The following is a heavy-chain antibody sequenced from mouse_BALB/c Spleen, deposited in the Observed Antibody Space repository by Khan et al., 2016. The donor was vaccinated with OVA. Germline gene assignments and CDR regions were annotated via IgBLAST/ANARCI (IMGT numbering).Heavy chain of an antibody. Sequence: QVQLQQSGPGLVAPSQSLSITCTVSGFSLTGYGVNWVRQPPGKGLEWLGMIWGDGSKDYNSALKSRLSISKDNSKSRAFLKMNSLQTADTARYYCARAYYGNYWDAMDYWGQGTSVTVSS. CDR1: GFSLTGYG. V-gene: IGHV2-6-7*01. D-gene: IGHD2-10*01. CDR2: IWGDGSK. J-gene: IGHJ4*01. CDR3: ARAYYGNYWDAMDY.